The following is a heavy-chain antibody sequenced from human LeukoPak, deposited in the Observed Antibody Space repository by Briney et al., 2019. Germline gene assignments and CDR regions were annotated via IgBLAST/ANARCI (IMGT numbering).Heavy chain of an antibody. CDR2: IWYDGSNK. CDR1: GFTFSSYG. CDR3: AREAIVATIRGAFDI. V-gene: IGHV3-33*01. D-gene: IGHD5-12*01. Sequence: GGSLRLSCAASGFTFSSYGMHWVRQAPGKGLEWVAVIWYDGSNKYYADSVKGRFTISRDSSKNTLYLQMNSLRAEDTAVYHCAREAIVATIRGAFDIWGQGTMVTVSS. J-gene: IGHJ3*02.